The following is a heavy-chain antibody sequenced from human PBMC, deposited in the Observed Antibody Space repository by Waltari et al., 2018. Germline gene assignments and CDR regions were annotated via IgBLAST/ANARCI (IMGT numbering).Heavy chain of an antibody. CDR1: GGSISTYY. CDR2: IYTSGKT. J-gene: IGHJ3*02. Sequence: QVQLQESGPGLVKPSETLSLTCTVSGGSISTYYWSWIRQPAGRGLEWIGRIYTSGKTNYNPSLRSRVIMSVDTSKTQFSLRLSSVTAADTAVYYCARGDYCSGGSCYGRNGFDIWGQGTMVTVSS. V-gene: IGHV4-4*07. CDR3: ARGDYCSGGSCYGRNGFDI. D-gene: IGHD2-15*01.